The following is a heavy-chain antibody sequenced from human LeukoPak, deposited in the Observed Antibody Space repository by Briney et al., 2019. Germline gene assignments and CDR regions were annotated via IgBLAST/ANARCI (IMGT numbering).Heavy chain of an antibody. Sequence: SETLSLTCAVYGGSLSGHYWTWIRQSPEKGLEWIGQITLGGSTDYNPSLKSQVLISVDMSHNQFFLNVTSVTAADTAVYFCARGSERSGWSDDLWGQGARVTVSS. J-gene: IGHJ5*02. V-gene: IGHV4-34*01. D-gene: IGHD6-19*01. CDR1: GGSLSGHY. CDR3: ARGSERSGWSDDL. CDR2: ITLGGST.